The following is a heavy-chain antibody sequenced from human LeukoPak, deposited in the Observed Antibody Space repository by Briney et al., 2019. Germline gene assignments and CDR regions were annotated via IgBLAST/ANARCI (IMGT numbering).Heavy chain of an antibody. D-gene: IGHD3-10*01. J-gene: IGHJ4*02. CDR1: AFTFSSDS. CDR3: AREGSMIRGVMFDY. V-gene: IGHV3-48*02. CDR2: ISGSSSTI. Sequence: GGSLRLSCAGSAFTFSSDSMTWVRQAPGKGLEWVSYISGSSSTIFYADSVKGRFTISRDNAKKSLYLQMNSLRDEDTAVYYCAREGSMIRGVMFDYWGQGTLVTVSS.